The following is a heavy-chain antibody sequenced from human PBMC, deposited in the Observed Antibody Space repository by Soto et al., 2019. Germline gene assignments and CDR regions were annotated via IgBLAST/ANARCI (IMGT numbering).Heavy chain of an antibody. D-gene: IGHD4-17*01. V-gene: IGHV3-23*01. CDR2: ISGSGGST. Sequence: EVQLLESGGDLVQPGGSLGLSCAASGFSFSNYAMSWVRQAPGKGLEWVSIISGSGGSTDYADSVKGRFTISRDNSKNTLYLQMNSLRAEDTAVYYCTLQRTTVYIVYFDYWGQGTLVTVSS. J-gene: IGHJ4*02. CDR1: GFSFSNYA. CDR3: TLQRTTVYIVYFDY.